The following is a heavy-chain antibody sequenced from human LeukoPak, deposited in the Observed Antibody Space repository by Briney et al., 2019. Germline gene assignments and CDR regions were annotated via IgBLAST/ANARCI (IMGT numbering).Heavy chain of an antibody. D-gene: IGHD3-10*01. Sequence: GASVKVSCKASGYTFTSYGISWVRQAPGQGLEWMGWISAYNGNTNYAQKLQGRVTMTTDASTSTAYMELRSLRSDDTAVYYCARGCRYYGSGSCRGLDVWGQGTTVTVSS. CDR3: ARGCRYYGSGSCRGLDV. V-gene: IGHV1-18*01. CDR2: ISAYNGNT. J-gene: IGHJ6*02. CDR1: GYTFTSYG.